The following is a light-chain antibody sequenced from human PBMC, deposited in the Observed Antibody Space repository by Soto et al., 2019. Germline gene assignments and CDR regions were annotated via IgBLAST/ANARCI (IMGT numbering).Light chain of an antibody. Sequence: QSALTQPASVSGSPGQSITISCTGTSSDVDYYDYVSWYQQHPGEAPKLMVYEVNNRPSGISDRFSGSKSGNTASLTISGLQAEDEGDYYCSSYTTSHTLVFGGGTKLTVL. J-gene: IGLJ2*01. CDR2: EVN. V-gene: IGLV2-14*01. CDR3: SSYTTSHTLV. CDR1: SSDVDYYDY.